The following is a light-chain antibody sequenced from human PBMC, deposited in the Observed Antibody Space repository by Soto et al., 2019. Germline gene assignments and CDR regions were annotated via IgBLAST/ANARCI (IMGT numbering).Light chain of an antibody. CDR2: GAS. V-gene: IGKV3-20*01. J-gene: IGKJ2*01. CDR3: QQYGISPPYT. CDR1: QSVSSSY. Sequence: EIVLTQSPGTLSLPPGERATLSCRASQSVSSSYLAWYQQKPGQAPRLLIYGASSRATGIPDRFSGSGSGTDFTLTISRLEREDCAVYYCQQYGISPPYTVGQGTKLEIK.